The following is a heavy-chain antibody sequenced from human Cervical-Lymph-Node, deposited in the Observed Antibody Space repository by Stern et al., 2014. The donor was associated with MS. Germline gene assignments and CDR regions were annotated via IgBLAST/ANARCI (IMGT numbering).Heavy chain of an antibody. CDR1: GYTFISYD. Sequence: QVQLVQSGAEVKKPGASVKVSCKASGYTFISYDINWVRQATGQGLEWMGWMNPNSGNTGYAQRFQGRVTMTRNTSISTAYMELSSLRSEDTAVYYCVSDSSNDWGAFDTWGQGTMVTVSS. D-gene: IGHD3-9*01. CDR3: VSDSSNDWGAFDT. CDR2: MNPNSGNT. J-gene: IGHJ3*02. V-gene: IGHV1-8*01.